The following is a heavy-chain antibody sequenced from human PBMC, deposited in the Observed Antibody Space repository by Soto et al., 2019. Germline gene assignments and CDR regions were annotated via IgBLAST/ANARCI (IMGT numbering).Heavy chain of an antibody. V-gene: IGHV4-34*01. D-gene: IGHD6-13*01. CDR1: GGSFSGYY. CDR3: ARGGGYSSSWYY. Sequence: QVQLQQWGAGLLKPSETLSLTCAVYGGSFSGYYWSWIRQPPGKGLEWIGEINHSGSTNYNPSLKSRVTISVDTSKNQFSRKLSSVTAADTAVYYCARGGGYSSSWYYWGQGTLVTVSS. J-gene: IGHJ4*02. CDR2: INHSGST.